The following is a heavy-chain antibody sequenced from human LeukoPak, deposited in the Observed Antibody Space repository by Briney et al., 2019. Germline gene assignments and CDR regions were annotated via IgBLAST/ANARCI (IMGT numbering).Heavy chain of an antibody. Sequence: KASETLSLTCSVSDDSITMYYWTWIRQPPGKGLEWIGYIYYSGSTNYNPSLKSRVTISVDTSKNQFSLKLSSVTAADTAVYYCAIPRGNVLRYFDWLLKHAFDIWGQGTMVTVSS. J-gene: IGHJ3*02. V-gene: IGHV4-59*12. D-gene: IGHD3-9*01. CDR3: AIPRGNVLRYFDWLLKHAFDI. CDR1: DDSITMYY. CDR2: IYYSGST.